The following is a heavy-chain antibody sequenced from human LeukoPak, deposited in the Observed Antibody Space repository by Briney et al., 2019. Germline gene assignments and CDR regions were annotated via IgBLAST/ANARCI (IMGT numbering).Heavy chain of an antibody. CDR2: ISGSGGST. V-gene: IGHV3-23*01. J-gene: IGHJ6*02. Sequence: PGGSLRPSCAASGFTFRNSAMSWVRQAPAKGLEWVSAISGSGGSTYYSDSVKGRFTISRDNAKNSVYLQMNSLRADDTAVYYCARDRRLHYYDSSGPLGYDYHSMDVWGQGTTVTVSS. CDR3: ARDRRLHYYDSSGPLGYDYHSMDV. D-gene: IGHD3-22*01. CDR1: GFTFRNSA.